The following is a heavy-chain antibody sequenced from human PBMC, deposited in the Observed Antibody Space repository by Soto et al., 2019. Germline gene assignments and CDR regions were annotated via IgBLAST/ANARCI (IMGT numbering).Heavy chain of an antibody. CDR1: GFSFKNYA. CDR3: ARGVRAETYYNAVDY. D-gene: IGHD3-10*01. J-gene: IGHJ4*01. CDR2: ISHNDEPRL. Sequence: QVQLVESGGGVVQPGSSLRLSCAASGFSFKNYAFHWARQAPGKGLQWVALISHNDEPRLFYADSVQGRFTISRDIFKNTVYLQMNSLRDEDTAVYHCARGVRAETYYNAVDYWGQGTQVTVSS. V-gene: IGHV3-30*01.